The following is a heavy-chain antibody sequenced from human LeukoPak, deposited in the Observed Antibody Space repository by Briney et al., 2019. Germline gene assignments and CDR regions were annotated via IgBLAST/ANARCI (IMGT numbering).Heavy chain of an antibody. CDR1: GFTFSSYG. Sequence: GRSLRPSCAASGFTFSSYGMHWVRQAPGKGLEWVAVISYDGSNKYYADSVKGRFTISRDNSKNTLYLQMNSLRAEDTAVYYCAKARGTSCYTGGDYWGQGTLVTVSS. CDR3: AKARGTSCYTGGDY. D-gene: IGHD2-2*02. J-gene: IGHJ4*02. CDR2: ISYDGSNK. V-gene: IGHV3-30*18.